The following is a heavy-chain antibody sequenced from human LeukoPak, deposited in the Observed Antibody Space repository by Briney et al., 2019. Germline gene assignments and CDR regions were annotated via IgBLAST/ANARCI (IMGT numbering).Heavy chain of an antibody. Sequence: GGSLRLSCAVPGFSFSTYWMSWVRQAQGKGLEWVANIKQDGSEKYYVDSVKGRFTISRDNAKNSLYLQMNSLRAEDTAIYYCAGGIAATRLWGQGALVTVSS. V-gene: IGHV3-7*04. CDR3: AGGIAATRL. D-gene: IGHD6-13*01. CDR2: IKQDGSEK. CDR1: GFSFSTYW. J-gene: IGHJ4*02.